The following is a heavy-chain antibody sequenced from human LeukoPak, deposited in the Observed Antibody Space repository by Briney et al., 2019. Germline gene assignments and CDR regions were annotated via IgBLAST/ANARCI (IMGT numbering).Heavy chain of an antibody. D-gene: IGHD5-18*01. CDR3: ARVADIAMEYYFDY. V-gene: IGHV1-69*05. J-gene: IGHJ4*02. CDR1: GGTFSSYA. CDR2: IIPIFGTA. Sequence: ASVKVSCKASGGTFSSYAISWVRQAPGQGLECMGRIIPIFGTANYAQKYQGRVTITTDESTSTAYMELSRLRSENRAVYYCARVADIAMEYYFDYWGQGTLVTVS.